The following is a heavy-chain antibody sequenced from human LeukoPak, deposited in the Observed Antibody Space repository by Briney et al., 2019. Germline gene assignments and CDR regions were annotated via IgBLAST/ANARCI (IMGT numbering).Heavy chain of an antibody. D-gene: IGHD6-13*01. J-gene: IGHJ4*02. CDR3: ARDRDSSSWFPHFDY. V-gene: IGHV3-33*01. CDR1: GFTFSSYG. Sequence: GGSLRLSCAASGFTFSSYGMHWVRQAPGKGLERVAVIWYDGSNKYYADPVKGRFTISRDNSKNTLYLQMNSLRAEDTAVYYCARDRDSSSWFPHFDYWGQGTLVTVSS. CDR2: IWYDGSNK.